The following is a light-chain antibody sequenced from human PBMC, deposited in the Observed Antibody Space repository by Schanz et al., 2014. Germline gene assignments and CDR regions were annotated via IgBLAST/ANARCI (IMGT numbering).Light chain of an antibody. CDR2: EIN. Sequence: QSVLTQPPSASGSPGQSVTISCTGTSSDVGGDNFVSWYQQHPGKAPKLMIYEINKRPSGVPDRFSGSKSGNTASLTVSGLQAEDEADYYCAAWDDSLNGRGVFGGGTKLTVL. CDR3: AAWDDSLNGRGV. J-gene: IGLJ3*02. CDR1: SSDVGGDNF. V-gene: IGLV2-8*01.